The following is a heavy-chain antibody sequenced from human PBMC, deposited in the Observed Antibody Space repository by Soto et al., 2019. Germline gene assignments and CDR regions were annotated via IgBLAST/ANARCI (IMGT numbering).Heavy chain of an antibody. V-gene: IGHV1-69*13. J-gene: IGHJ6*02. CDR1: GGTFSSYA. D-gene: IGHD2-2*01. CDR2: IIPIFGTA. CDR3: ARAYCSSTSCHVNYYYYYGMDV. Sequence: SVKVSCTASGGTFSSYAISWVRQAPGQGLEWMGGIIPIFGTANYAQKFQGRVTITADESTSTAYMELSSLRSEDTAVYYCARAYCSSTSCHVNYYYYYGMDVWGQGTTVTVSS.